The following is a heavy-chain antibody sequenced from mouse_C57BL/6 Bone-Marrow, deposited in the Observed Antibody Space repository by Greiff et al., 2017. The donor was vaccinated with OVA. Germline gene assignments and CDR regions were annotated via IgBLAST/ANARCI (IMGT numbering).Heavy chain of an antibody. Sequence: VQLKESGPELVKPGASVKISCKASGYSFTDYNMNWVKQSNGKSLEWIGVINPNYGTTSYNQKFKGKATLTVDQSSSTAYMQLNSLTSEDSAVYYCARFGVGYYVPYYYAMDYWGQGTSVTVSS. D-gene: IGHD2-3*01. CDR1: GYSFTDYN. V-gene: IGHV1-39*01. CDR3: ARFGVGYYVPYYYAMDY. CDR2: INPNYGTT. J-gene: IGHJ4*01.